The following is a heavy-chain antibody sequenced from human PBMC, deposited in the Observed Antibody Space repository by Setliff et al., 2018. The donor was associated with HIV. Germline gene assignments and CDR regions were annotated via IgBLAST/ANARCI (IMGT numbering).Heavy chain of an antibody. D-gene: IGHD2-21*02. CDR2: IHPTGHI. Sequence: SETLSLTCTVSGGSISSANYYWNWIRQTPGKGLEWIGEIHPTGHINYNPSLQNRVTVSVDTSKPQFSLKMSSVTAADTAVYYCAITTVGVTTEMYWGQGTLVTVSS. J-gene: IGHJ4*02. CDR3: AITTVGVTTEMY. CDR1: GGSISSANYY. V-gene: IGHV4-39*07.